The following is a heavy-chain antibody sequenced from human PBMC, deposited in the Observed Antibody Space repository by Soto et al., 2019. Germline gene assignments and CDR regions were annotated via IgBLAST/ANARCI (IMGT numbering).Heavy chain of an antibody. CDR2: IRSKAYGGTT. V-gene: IGHV3-49*03. Sequence: LRLSCTGSGFTFGDYAMSWFRQAPGKGLEWVGFIRSKAYGGTTEYAASVKGRFTISRDDSKSIAYLQMNSLKTEDTAVYYCTRDHYYDSSGYYYFDYWGQGTLFTVSS. J-gene: IGHJ4*02. D-gene: IGHD3-22*01. CDR3: TRDHYYDSSGYYYFDY. CDR1: GFTFGDYA.